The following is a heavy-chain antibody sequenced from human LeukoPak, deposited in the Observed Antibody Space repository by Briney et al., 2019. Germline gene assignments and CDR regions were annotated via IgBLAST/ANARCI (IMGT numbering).Heavy chain of an antibody. J-gene: IGHJ4*02. CDR2: IYHSGST. Sequence: PSETLSLTCAVSGYSISSRYYWGWIRQPPGKGLEWIGTIYHSGSTYYNPSLKSRVTISVDTSKNQFSLKLSSVTAADTAMYYCAREYCSGGSCYSGYWGQGTLVTVSS. D-gene: IGHD2-15*01. CDR3: AREYCSGGSCYSGY. V-gene: IGHV4-38-2*02. CDR1: GYSISSRYY.